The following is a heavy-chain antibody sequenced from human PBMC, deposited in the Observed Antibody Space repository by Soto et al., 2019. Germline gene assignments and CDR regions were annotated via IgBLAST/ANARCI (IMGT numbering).Heavy chain of an antibody. D-gene: IGHD2-15*01. CDR1: GGTFSSYA. CDR2: IIPIFGTA. Sequence: QVQLVQSGAEVKKPGSSVKVSCKASGGTFSSYAISWVRQAPGQGLEWMGGIIPIFGTANYAQKFQGRVTITADKSTSTAYMELGSQRSEDTAVYYCARGGPTPLDYYYGMDVWGQGTTVTVSS. J-gene: IGHJ6*02. CDR3: ARGGPTPLDYYYGMDV. V-gene: IGHV1-69*06.